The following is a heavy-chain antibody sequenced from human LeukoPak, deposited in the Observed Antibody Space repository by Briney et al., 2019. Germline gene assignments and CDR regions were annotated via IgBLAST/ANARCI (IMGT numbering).Heavy chain of an antibody. CDR3: AKSVSGYRDY. CDR2: ISGSGGST. V-gene: IGHV3-23*01. D-gene: IGHD3-3*01. Sequence: GGSLRLSCAASGFTLRNYAMSWVRQAPGKGLEWVSAISGSGGSTYYADSVKGRFTISRDNSKSTLYLQMNSLRAEDTAVYYCAKSVSGYRDYWGQGTLVTVSS. J-gene: IGHJ4*02. CDR1: GFTLRNYA.